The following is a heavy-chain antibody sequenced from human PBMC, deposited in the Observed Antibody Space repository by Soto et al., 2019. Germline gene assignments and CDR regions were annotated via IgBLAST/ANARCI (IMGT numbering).Heavy chain of an antibody. Sequence: GGSLRLSCAASGLDFRSEVMCWVRQAPGKGLEWVSSISGSGRTIYHADSMRGRFAISRDNSKNSLYLQLNNLRVDDTAVYYCAKVGPSYYYGMDVWGQGTTVTVS. D-gene: IGHD1-26*01. J-gene: IGHJ6*02. V-gene: IGHV3-23*01. CDR3: AKVGPSYYYGMDV. CDR2: ISGSGRTI. CDR1: GLDFRSEV.